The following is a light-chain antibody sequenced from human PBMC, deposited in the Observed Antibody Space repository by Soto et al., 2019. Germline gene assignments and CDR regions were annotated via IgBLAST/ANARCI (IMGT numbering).Light chain of an antibody. CDR1: QDISNY. CDR3: QQYDNLPSEVT. CDR2: DAS. Sequence: DIQMTQSPSSLSASVGDRVTITCQASQDISNYLNWYQQKPGKAPKLLIYDASNLETGVPSRFSGSGSGTDFTFTISSLQPEDIATYYCQQYDNLPSEVTFGPGTKVDIK. J-gene: IGKJ3*01. V-gene: IGKV1-33*01.